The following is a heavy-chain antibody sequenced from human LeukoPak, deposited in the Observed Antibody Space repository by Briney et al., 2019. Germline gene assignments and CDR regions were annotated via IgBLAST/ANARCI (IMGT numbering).Heavy chain of an antibody. CDR1: GFAFSSYG. D-gene: IGHD3-10*01. V-gene: IGHV3-33*01. Sequence: GRSLRLSCAASGFAFSSYGMHWVRQAPGKGLEWVAVIWYDGSNKYYADSVKGRFTISRDNSKNTLYLQMNSLRAEDTAVYYCARDSIDLLNPMVRGENWFDPWGQGTLVTVSS. CDR2: IWYDGSNK. J-gene: IGHJ5*02. CDR3: ARDSIDLLNPMVRGENWFDP.